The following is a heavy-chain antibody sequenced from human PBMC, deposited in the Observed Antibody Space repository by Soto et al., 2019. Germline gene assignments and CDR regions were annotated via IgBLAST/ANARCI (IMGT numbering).Heavy chain of an antibody. CDR1: GFSLSTSGVG. Sequence: QITLKESGPTRVKPTQTLTLTCTFSGFSLSTSGVGVGWVRQPPGKALEWLAFIYWDDDKRYSPSLRSRLTITKDTSKNQVVLIRTHMDPVDTAYYYCAHRAGLQGNWDGGYFDYWGLGTLVTVSS. CDR2: IYWDDDK. CDR3: AHRAGLQGNWDGGYFDY. D-gene: IGHD1-1*01. J-gene: IGHJ4*02. V-gene: IGHV2-5*02.